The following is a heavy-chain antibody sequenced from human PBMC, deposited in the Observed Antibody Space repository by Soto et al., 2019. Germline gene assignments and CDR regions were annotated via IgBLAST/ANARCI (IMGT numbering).Heavy chain of an antibody. Sequence: QVQLVQSGVEVKKPGASVKVSCKASSYTFTSYGITWVRRAPGQGLEWMGWISAYNGNTNYAQKPQGRVTMTTDTSTSTAYMELRSLRSDDTAIYYCARDTSNYFDYWGQGTLVTVSS. CDR2: ISAYNGNT. V-gene: IGHV1-18*01. D-gene: IGHD2-2*01. CDR3: ARDTSNYFDY. CDR1: SYTFTSYG. J-gene: IGHJ4*02.